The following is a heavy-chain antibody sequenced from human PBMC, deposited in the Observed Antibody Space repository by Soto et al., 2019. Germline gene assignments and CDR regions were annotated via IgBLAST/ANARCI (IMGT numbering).Heavy chain of an antibody. D-gene: IGHD5-18*01. CDR3: ARDRTDTAMASYYYGMDV. CDR1: GYTFTSYY. V-gene: IGHV1-46*01. CDR2: INPSGGST. J-gene: IGHJ6*02. Sequence: ASVKVSCKASGYTFTSYYMHWVRQAPGQGLEWMGIINPSGGSTSYAQKFQGRVTMTRDTSTSTVYMELSSLRSEDTAVYYCARDRTDTAMASYYYGMDVWGQGTTVTVSS.